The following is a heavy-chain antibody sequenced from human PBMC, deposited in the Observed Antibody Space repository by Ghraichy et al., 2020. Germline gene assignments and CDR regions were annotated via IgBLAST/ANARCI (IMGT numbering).Heavy chain of an antibody. J-gene: IGHJ3*02. Sequence: GGSLRLSCAASGFTFSDYYMSWIRQAPGKGLEWVSYISSSSINKDYADSVKGRFTTSRDNAKNSLYLQMNSLRAEDTAVYYCARVYRGCWPHGFDIWGQGTMVTVSS. V-gene: IGHV3-11*01. CDR1: GFTFSDYY. D-gene: IGHD1-26*01. CDR3: ARVYRGCWPHGFDI. CDR2: ISSSSINK.